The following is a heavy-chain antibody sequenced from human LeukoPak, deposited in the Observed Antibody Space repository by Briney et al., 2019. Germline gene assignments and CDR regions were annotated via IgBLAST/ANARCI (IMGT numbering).Heavy chain of an antibody. CDR3: ARSYRGGWRYFDQ. J-gene: IGHJ4*02. CDR2: IWSDGSNK. CDR1: GFTFSSYA. D-gene: IGHD6-19*01. Sequence: GGSLRLSCAASGFTFSSYAMHWVRQAPGKGLEWVAVIWSDGSNKYCEDSVKGRFTISRDNSKNTLYVQMNSLRAEDTAVYYCARSYRGGWRYFDQWGQGTLVTVSS. V-gene: IGHV3-33*01.